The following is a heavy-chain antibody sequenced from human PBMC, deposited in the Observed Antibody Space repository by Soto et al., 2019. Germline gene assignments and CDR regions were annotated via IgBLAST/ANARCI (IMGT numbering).Heavy chain of an antibody. V-gene: IGHV5-51*01. CDR2: IYPGDSDT. Sequence: PGESLKISCKGSGYSFTSYWIGWVRQMPGKGLEWMGIIYPGDSDTRYSPSFQGQVTISADKSISTAYLQWSSLKASDTAMYYCARSYDSSGYYLPFDSWGQGTLVTVSS. CDR1: GYSFTSYW. D-gene: IGHD3-22*01. CDR3: ARSYDSSGYYLPFDS. J-gene: IGHJ4*02.